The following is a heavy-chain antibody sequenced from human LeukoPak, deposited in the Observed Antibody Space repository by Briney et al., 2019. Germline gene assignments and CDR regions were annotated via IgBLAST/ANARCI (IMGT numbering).Heavy chain of an antibody. J-gene: IGHJ5*02. D-gene: IGHD3-16*01. CDR3: ARDKLSFGSRYNWFDP. V-gene: IGHV4-59*01. Sequence: NPSETLSLTCTVSGGSISSYYWSWIRQSPGKGLEWIGYIYYTGSTNYNPSLKSRVTISVDTSKNQFSLKLSSVTAADTAVYYCARDKLSFGSRYNWFDPWGQGSLVTVSS. CDR2: IYYTGST. CDR1: GGSISSYY.